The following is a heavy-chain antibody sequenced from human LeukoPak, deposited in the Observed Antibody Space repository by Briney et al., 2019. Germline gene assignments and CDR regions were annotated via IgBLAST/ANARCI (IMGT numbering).Heavy chain of an antibody. CDR1: GFTFSSYV. CDR3: ATGDFDY. CDR2: IRYDGSNK. V-gene: IGHV3-30*02. Sequence: GGSLRLSCAASGFTFSSYVMHWVRQAPGKGLEWVAFIRYDGSNKYYADSVKGRFTISRDNAKNSLYLQMNSLRAEDTAVYYCATGDFDYWGQGTLVTVSS. D-gene: IGHD7-27*01. J-gene: IGHJ4*02.